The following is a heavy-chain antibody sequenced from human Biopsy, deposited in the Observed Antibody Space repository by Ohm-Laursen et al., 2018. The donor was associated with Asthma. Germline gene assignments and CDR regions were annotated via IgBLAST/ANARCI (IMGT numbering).Heavy chain of an antibody. V-gene: IGHV1-69*01. D-gene: IGHD1-26*01. CDR3: ARPDPGRPIVYCYYGMDV. Sequence: SSVKVSCNAFGDTFGSYAISWVRQAPGQGLEWMGGISPIFGRVNYAQKFEGRATITADLFTRTAYMELSSLRSDDTAAYYCARPDPGRPIVYCYYGMDVWGQGTTITVYS. J-gene: IGHJ6*02. CDR2: ISPIFGRV. CDR1: GDTFGSYA.